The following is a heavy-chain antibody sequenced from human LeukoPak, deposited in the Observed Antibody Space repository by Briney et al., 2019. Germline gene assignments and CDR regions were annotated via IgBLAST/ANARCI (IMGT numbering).Heavy chain of an antibody. D-gene: IGHD3-10*01. CDR2: INHSGST. Sequence: SETLSLTCAVYGGSFSGYYWSWIRQPPGKGLEWIGEINHSGSTNYNPSLKSRVTISVDTSKNRFSLKLSSVTAADTAVYYCARGRRYYHGSGSYYWFDPWGQGTLVTVSS. J-gene: IGHJ5*02. V-gene: IGHV4-34*01. CDR1: GGSFSGYY. CDR3: ARGRRYYHGSGSYYWFDP.